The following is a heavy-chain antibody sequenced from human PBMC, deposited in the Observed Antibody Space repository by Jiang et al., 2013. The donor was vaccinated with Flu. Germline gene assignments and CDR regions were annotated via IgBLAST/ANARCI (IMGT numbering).Heavy chain of an antibody. CDR3: ARHQDAYGMDV. Sequence: KGSGYKFTSYWIGWVRRCLGKAWSGWGSSILVTLIPDTARPSQGQVTISADKSISTAYLQWSSLKASDTAMYYCARHQDAYGMDVWSQGTTVTVSS. CDR2: SILVTLIP. CDR1: GYKFTSYW. V-gene: IGHV5-51*01. J-gene: IGHJ6*02.